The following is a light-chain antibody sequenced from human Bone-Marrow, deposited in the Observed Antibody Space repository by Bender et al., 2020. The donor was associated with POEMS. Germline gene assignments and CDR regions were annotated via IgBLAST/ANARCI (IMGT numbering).Light chain of an antibody. Sequence: SYVLTQPPSVSVAPGQTATITCGGNNIEGKTVHWYQQRPGQAPVLVVYDDYDRPSEIPERFSGSNSANTATLTINRVEAGDEADYYCQVWDNNSDSHVFGTGTKVTVL. J-gene: IGLJ1*01. CDR3: QVWDNNSDSHV. CDR2: DDY. CDR1: NIEGKT. V-gene: IGLV3-21*02.